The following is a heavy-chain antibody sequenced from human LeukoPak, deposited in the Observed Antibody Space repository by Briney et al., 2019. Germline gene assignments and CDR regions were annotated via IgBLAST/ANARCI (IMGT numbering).Heavy chain of an antibody. Sequence: GGSPRLSCAASGFTFSSYAMTWVRQAPGKGLEWVSTFSGSGGGTFYVDSVKGRFTISRDNSKNTLYLQMNSLRAEDTAVYYCAKAREYCSSTDCYPTFDYWGQGTLVTVSS. CDR2: FSGSGGGT. V-gene: IGHV3-23*01. CDR3: AKAREYCSSTDCYPTFDY. CDR1: GFTFSSYA. J-gene: IGHJ4*02. D-gene: IGHD2-2*01.